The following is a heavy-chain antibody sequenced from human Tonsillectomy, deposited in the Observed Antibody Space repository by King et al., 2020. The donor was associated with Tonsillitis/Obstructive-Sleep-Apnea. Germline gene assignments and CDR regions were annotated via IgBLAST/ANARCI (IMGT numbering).Heavy chain of an antibody. CDR1: GITLSSYL. Sequence: VHLVESGGGLVQPWGSLRLSCAASGITLSSYLMHWGRPAPGKGLVWVSRINRYGSSTRYADSVKGRFTTSRDNAKNTRYLQMNSLRAEDTAVYYCARTLYSGSYFDCWGQGTLVTVSS. J-gene: IGHJ4*02. CDR3: ARTLYSGSYFDC. CDR2: INRYGSST. D-gene: IGHD1-26*01. V-gene: IGHV3-74*01.